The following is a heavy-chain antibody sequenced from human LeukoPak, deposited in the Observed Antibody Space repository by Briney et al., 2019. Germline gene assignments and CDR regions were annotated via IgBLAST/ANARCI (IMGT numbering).Heavy chain of an antibody. D-gene: IGHD1-26*01. CDR3: ASRVGATHDY. V-gene: IGHV4-34*01. Sequence: SETLSLTCAVYGGSFSGYYWSWIRQPPGKGLEWIGEINHSGSTNYNPSLKSRVTISVDTSKNQFSLKLSSATAADTAVYYCASRVGATHDYWGQGTLVTVSS. J-gene: IGHJ4*02. CDR1: GGSFSGYY. CDR2: INHSGST.